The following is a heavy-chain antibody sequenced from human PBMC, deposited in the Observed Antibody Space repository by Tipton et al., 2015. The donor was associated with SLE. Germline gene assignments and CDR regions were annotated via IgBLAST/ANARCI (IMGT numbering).Heavy chain of an antibody. CDR1: GVNVSTNY. V-gene: IGHV3-53*05. CDR3: AAATMLDGYYRGAVDL. Sequence: GSLRLSCVGSGVNVSTNYMNWVRQTPGKGLEWVAVLYDRGTTYHADSVQGRFTVSRDTSKNTVYFEMNRLRSEDTAVYYCAAATMLDGYYRGAVDLWGQGTVVTVSS. D-gene: IGHD3-3*01. CDR2: LYDRGTT. J-gene: IGHJ3*01.